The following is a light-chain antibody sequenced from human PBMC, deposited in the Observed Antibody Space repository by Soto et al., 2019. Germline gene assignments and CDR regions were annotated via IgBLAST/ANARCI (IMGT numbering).Light chain of an antibody. Sequence: QSALTQPASVSGSPGQSITISCTGASTDVDGYDYVSWYQQHPGQAPKLMIYDVNNRPSGVFYRFSGSKSGDTASLTISGLQAEDDADYYCSSYTSSAPFYVFGTGTKVTVL. CDR3: SSYTSSAPFYV. V-gene: IGLV2-14*03. CDR1: STDVDGYDY. J-gene: IGLJ1*01. CDR2: DVN.